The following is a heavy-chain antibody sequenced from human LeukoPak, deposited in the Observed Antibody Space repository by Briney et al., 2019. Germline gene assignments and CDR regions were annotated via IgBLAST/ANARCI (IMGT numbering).Heavy chain of an antibody. Sequence: GGSLRLSCAASGFTFSSYAMHWVCQAPGKGLAWVAVISYDGSNKYYADSVKGRFTISRDNSKNTLYLQMNSLRAEDTAVYYCARVSYYYGMDVWGQGTTVTVSS. CDR3: ARVSYYYGMDV. CDR1: GFTFSSYA. CDR2: ISYDGSNK. V-gene: IGHV3-30-3*01. J-gene: IGHJ6*02.